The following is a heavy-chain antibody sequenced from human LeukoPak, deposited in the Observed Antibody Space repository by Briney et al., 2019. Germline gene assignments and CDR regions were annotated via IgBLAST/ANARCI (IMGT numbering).Heavy chain of an antibody. CDR2: IYYSGST. CDR3: ARSYLTAAATGYFDY. D-gene: IGHD6-13*01. V-gene: IGHV4-59*01. CDR1: GGSISSYY. Sequence: SETLSLTCTVSGGSISSYYWSWIRQPPGKGLEWIGYIYYSGSTNYNPSLKSRVTMSVDTSKNQFSLKLSSVTAADTAVYYCARSYLTAAATGYFDYWGLGTLVTVSS. J-gene: IGHJ4*02.